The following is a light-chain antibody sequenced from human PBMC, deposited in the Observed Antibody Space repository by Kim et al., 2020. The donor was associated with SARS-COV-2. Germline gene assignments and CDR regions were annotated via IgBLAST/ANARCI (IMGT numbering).Light chain of an antibody. CDR3: YSRESGCNRVV. Sequence: SSELTQDPAVSVALGQTIRITCQGDTLRNYYASWYQQKPGQAPILVIYGKNNRPSGIPDRFSGSSSGNTASLTITGVQAEDEADFYCYSRESGCNRVVFG. J-gene: IGLJ2*01. V-gene: IGLV3-19*01. CDR2: GKN. CDR1: TLRNYY.